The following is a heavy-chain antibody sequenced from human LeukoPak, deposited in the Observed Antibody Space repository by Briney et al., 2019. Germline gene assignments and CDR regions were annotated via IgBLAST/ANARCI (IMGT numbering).Heavy chain of an antibody. J-gene: IGHJ5*02. V-gene: IGHV3-74*01. CDR2: INTDGNTT. Sequence: GGSLRLSCAASGFTFSSYWMHWVRQAPGKGLVWVSHINTDGNTTSYADSVKGRFTISRDNAKNTLYLQMNSLRAEDTAVYYCARGGSSETNWFDPWGQGTLVTVSS. CDR1: GFTFSSYW. D-gene: IGHD2-2*01. CDR3: ARGGSSETNWFDP.